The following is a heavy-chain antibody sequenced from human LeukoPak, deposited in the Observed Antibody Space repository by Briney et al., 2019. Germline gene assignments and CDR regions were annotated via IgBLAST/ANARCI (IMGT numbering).Heavy chain of an antibody. D-gene: IGHD1-14*01. J-gene: IGHJ4*02. CDR1: GFTFDDYA. Sequence: GGSLRLSCLASGFTFDDYAMHWVRQAPGKGLEWVSGISWNSGSIGYADSVKGRFNFSRDNAKNSLYLQMNSLRAEDTALYYCAKDIATGNRLDYFDYWGQGTLVTVSS. CDR2: ISWNSGSI. V-gene: IGHV3-9*01. CDR3: AKDIATGNRLDYFDY.